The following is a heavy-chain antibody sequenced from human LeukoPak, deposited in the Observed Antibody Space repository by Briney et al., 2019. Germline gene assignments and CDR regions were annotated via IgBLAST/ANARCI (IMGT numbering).Heavy chain of an antibody. V-gene: IGHV5-51*01. J-gene: IGHJ4*02. CDR2: IYPADSET. CDR3: ARKISGSYYGLDY. CDR1: GSTFSNYW. Sequence: GESLQISCQVSGSTFSNYWIGWVRQLPGKGLEWVGIIYPADSETRYSPSFQGQVTMSVDKSISTAYLQWSSLKASDTAIYYCARKISGSYYGLDYWGQGTLVTVSS. D-gene: IGHD1-26*01.